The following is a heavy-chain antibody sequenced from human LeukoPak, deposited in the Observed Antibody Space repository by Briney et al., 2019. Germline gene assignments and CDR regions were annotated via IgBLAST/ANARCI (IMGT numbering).Heavy chain of an antibody. V-gene: IGHV1-18*01. CDR3: ARDRTSTVSSPSDSFDI. CDR1: GYSFIGHG. CDR2: ISIFNGNA. Sequence: VASVKVSCKASGYSFIGHGITWVRQAPGQGLEWMGWISIFNGNAHYAQKLQGRVTMTTDTSTTTAYMELRSLISDDTAVYYCARDRTSTVSSPSDSFDIWGQGTTVTASS. D-gene: IGHD5/OR15-5a*01. J-gene: IGHJ3*02.